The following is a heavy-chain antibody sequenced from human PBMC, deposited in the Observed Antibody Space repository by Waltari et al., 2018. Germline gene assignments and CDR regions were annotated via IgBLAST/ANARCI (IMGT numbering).Heavy chain of an antibody. D-gene: IGHD1-26*01. J-gene: IGHJ4*02. Sequence: QVQLVQSGAEVKKPGSSVKVSCKASGGTFITYTLSWVRQAPGQELEWMGRIVPILGPANYAQKFQGRLTITADKSTSTAYMELSSLRSEDTAVYYCAFAGVTTYSGSLDSWGQGTLVTVSS. CDR1: GGTFITYT. CDR2: IVPILGPA. CDR3: AFAGVTTYSGSLDS. V-gene: IGHV1-69*08.